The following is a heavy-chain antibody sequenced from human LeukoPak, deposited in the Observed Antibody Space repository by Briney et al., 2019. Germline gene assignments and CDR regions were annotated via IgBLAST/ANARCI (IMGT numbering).Heavy chain of an antibody. Sequence: SGGSLRLSCAASGFTFSSYAMSWVRQAPGKGLEWDSAISGSGGSTYYADSVKGRFTISRDNSKNTLYLQMNSLGAEDTAVYYCAKALRGTRDFDYWGQGTLVTVFS. CDR3: AKALRGTRDFDY. V-gene: IGHV3-23*01. CDR2: ISGSGGST. J-gene: IGHJ4*02. CDR1: GFTFSSYA. D-gene: IGHD2-2*01.